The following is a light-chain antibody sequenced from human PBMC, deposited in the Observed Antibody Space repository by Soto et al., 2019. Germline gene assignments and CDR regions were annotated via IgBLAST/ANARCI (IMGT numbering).Light chain of an antibody. J-gene: IGKJ1*01. CDR2: GAS. Sequence: EIVMTQSPATLSVSPGERATPSCRASQSVSSNLAWYQQKPGQAPRLLIYGASTRATGIPARFSGSGSGTEFTLTISSLQSEDFAVYYCQQDNNWPTFGQGTKVDIK. V-gene: IGKV3-15*01. CDR1: QSVSSN. CDR3: QQDNNWPT.